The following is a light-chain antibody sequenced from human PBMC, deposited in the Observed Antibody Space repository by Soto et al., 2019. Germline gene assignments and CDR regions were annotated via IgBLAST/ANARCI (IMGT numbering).Light chain of an antibody. J-gene: IGKJ5*01. V-gene: IGKV3D-15*01. CDR1: QSVARD. CDR3: QQYNNWHTIT. CDR2: GAS. Sequence: EIVLTQSPGTLSLSPGKIATLSCRGSQSVARDLAWYQQKPGQAPRLLIYGASTRATAIPASFTGSGSGTEFTLTITSLKSQDFAVYYCQQYNNWHTITFGQGTRLEIK.